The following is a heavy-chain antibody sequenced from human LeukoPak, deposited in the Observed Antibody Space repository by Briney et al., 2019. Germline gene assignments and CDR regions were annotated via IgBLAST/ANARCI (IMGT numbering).Heavy chain of an antibody. Sequence: ASVKVSCKPSGYTFTSYGINWVRQAPGQGLEWMGWISAYNGNTNYAQKLQGRVTMTTDTSTSTAYMELRSLRSDDTAVYYCARDDALVATGSFGYWGQGTLVTVSS. D-gene: IGHD5-12*01. V-gene: IGHV1-18*01. CDR1: GYTFTSYG. CDR2: ISAYNGNT. CDR3: ARDDALVATGSFGY. J-gene: IGHJ4*02.